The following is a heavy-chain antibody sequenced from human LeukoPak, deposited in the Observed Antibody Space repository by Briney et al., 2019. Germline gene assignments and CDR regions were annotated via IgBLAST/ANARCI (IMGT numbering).Heavy chain of an antibody. CDR2: INPSGGST. J-gene: IGHJ4*02. V-gene: IGHV1-46*01. D-gene: IGHD3-10*01. Sequence: EASVKVSCKASGYTFTSYYMHWVRQAPGQGLEWMGIINPSGGSTSYAQKFQGRVTMTRDTSISTAYMELSRLRSDDTAVYYCAREAITMVRGVIKNSFGYWGQGTLVTVSS. CDR1: GYTFTSYY. CDR3: AREAITMVRGVIKNSFGY.